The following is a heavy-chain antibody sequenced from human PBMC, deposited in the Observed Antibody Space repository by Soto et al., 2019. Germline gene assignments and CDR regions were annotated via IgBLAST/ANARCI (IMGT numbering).Heavy chain of an antibody. CDR3: ARDFILTGSMGLSGYYYYGMEV. CDR2: TYYRSKWYN. J-gene: IGHJ6*02. D-gene: IGHD3-9*01. Sequence: SQTLSLTCAISGYSVSSNSAAWDWIRQSPSRGLEWLGRTYYRSKWYNDYAVSVKSRITINPDTYKNQFSLQLNSVTPEDTAVYYCARDFILTGSMGLSGYYYYGMEVWGQGTTVTVSS. V-gene: IGHV6-1*01. CDR1: GYSVSSNSAA.